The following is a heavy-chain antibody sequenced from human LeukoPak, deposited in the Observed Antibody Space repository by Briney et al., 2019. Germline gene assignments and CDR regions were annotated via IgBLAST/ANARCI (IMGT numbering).Heavy chain of an antibody. Sequence: GGSLRLSCAASEFIFSNYGMHWVRQAPGKGLEWVAVIWYDGSNKYYADSVKGRFTISRDNSKDTLYLQMSSLRAEDTAVYYCARVGADSVTTSEGSEFDPWGQGTLVTVSS. CDR2: IWYDGSNK. V-gene: IGHV3-33*01. J-gene: IGHJ5*02. D-gene: IGHD4-17*01. CDR3: ARVGADSVTTSEGSEFDP. CDR1: EFIFSNYG.